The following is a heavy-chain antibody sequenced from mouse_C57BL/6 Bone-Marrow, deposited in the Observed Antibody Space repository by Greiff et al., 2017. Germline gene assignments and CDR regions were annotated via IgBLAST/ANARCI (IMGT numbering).Heavy chain of an antibody. CDR3: AREDDGYDWYFDV. CDR2: IDPSDSYT. Sequence: QVQLQQPGAELVMPGASVKLSCKASGYTFTSYWMHWVKQRPGQGLEWIGEIDPSDSYTNYNQKFKGKSTLTVDKSSSTAYMQLSSLTSEDSAVYYCAREDDGYDWYFDVWGTGTTVTVSA. J-gene: IGHJ1*03. CDR1: GYTFTSYW. V-gene: IGHV1-69*01. D-gene: IGHD2-3*01.